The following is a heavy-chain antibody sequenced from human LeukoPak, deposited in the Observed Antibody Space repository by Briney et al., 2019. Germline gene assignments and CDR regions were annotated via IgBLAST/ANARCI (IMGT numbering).Heavy chain of an antibody. CDR1: GFTFSSYW. CDR3: ARESGSVTSEVDFNY. V-gene: IGHV3-7*01. D-gene: IGHD4-17*01. CDR2: IRQDGSQK. Sequence: GGSLRLSCAASGFTFSSYWMSWVRQAPGKGLEWVATIRQDGSQKYYVDSVKGRFTISRDNAKNSLYLQMNSLRAEDTAVYYCARESGSVTSEVDFNYWGQGTLVTVSS. J-gene: IGHJ4*02.